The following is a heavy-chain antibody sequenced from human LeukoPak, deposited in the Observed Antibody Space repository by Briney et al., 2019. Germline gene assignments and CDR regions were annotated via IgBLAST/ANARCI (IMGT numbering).Heavy chain of an antibody. D-gene: IGHD5-12*01. CDR1: GGSISSSSYY. CDR3: ASRPAKWLRFYDYYYYYMDV. J-gene: IGHJ6*03. CDR2: IYYSGST. V-gene: IGHV4-39*01. Sequence: KPSETLSLTCTVSGGSISSSSYYWGWIRQPPGKGLEWIGSIYYSGSTYYNPSLKSRVTISVDTSKNQFSLKLSSVTAADTAVYYCASRPAKWLRFYDYYYYYMDVWGKGTTVTVSS.